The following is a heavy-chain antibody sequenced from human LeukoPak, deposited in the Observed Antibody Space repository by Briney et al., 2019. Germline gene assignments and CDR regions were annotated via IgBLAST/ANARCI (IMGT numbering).Heavy chain of an antibody. CDR2: IYYTGST. Sequence: PSETLSLTCTVSGDSISGYYWSWVRQPPGKGLEWIGYIYYTGSTNYNPSLNGRVTISVDTSKNQFSLKLSSVTAADTAVYYCARGRRSSGWYDYWGQGTLVTVSS. J-gene: IGHJ4*02. CDR3: ARGRRSSGWYDY. D-gene: IGHD6-19*01. V-gene: IGHV4-59*12. CDR1: GDSISGYY.